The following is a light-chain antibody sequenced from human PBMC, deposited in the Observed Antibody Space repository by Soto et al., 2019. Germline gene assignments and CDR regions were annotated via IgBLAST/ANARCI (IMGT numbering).Light chain of an antibody. V-gene: IGKV3-15*01. CDR1: QSVSSN. J-gene: IGKJ1*01. Sequence: IVMTQSPATVSVSPGERAALSGSASQSVSSNLAWYQQKPGQAPRLLIYGASSRATGIPARFSGSGSGTEFTLTISNLQSEDFAVYYCQQYYNWPPWTFGQGTKVDI. CDR2: GAS. CDR3: QQYYNWPPWT.